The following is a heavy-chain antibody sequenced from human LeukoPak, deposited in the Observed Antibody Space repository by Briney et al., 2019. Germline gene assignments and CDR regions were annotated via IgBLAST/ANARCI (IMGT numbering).Heavy chain of an antibody. CDR2: INESGST. D-gene: IGHD3-10*01. CDR3: ARYGSGSTWFDP. CDR1: GGSISSDNYQ. Sequence: SSETLSLTCTVSGGSISSDNYQWSWIRQPPGKGLEWIGYINESGSTYYNPSLKSRVTISVDTSKNHFSLKLSSVTGADTAVYYCARYGSGSTWFDPWGQGTLVTVSS. V-gene: IGHV4-30-4*01. J-gene: IGHJ5*02.